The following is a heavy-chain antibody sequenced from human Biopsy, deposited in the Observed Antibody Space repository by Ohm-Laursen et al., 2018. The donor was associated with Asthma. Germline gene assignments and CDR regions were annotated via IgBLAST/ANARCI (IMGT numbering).Heavy chain of an antibody. CDR2: IKKDGSEK. D-gene: IGHD2-2*01. CDR3: ARGGYCTSPTCPWGRYATDV. V-gene: IGHV3-7*01. Sequence: SLRLSCAASGFTFSNAWMSWVRQAPGKGLEWVANIKKDGSEKYYVDSVKGRFTISRDNAKNSLYLHMNSLRAEDTAVYYCARGGYCTSPTCPWGRYATDVWGQGTTVTVSS. J-gene: IGHJ6*02. CDR1: GFTFSNAW.